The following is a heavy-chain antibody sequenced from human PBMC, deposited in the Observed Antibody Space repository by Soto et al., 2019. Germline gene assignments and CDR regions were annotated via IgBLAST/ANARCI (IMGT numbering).Heavy chain of an antibody. CDR1: GFTFSSYA. V-gene: IGHV3-23*01. CDR2: ISGSGGST. CDR3: SNDVEYSGYDSGHDY. Sequence: GGSLRLSCAASGFTFSSYAMTWVRQAPGKGLEWVSFISGSGGSTYYADSVRGRFTISRDNSKNTLHLQMNSLRAEDTAVYYFSNDVEYSGYDSGHDYWGQGTLVTVSS. D-gene: IGHD5-12*01. J-gene: IGHJ4*02.